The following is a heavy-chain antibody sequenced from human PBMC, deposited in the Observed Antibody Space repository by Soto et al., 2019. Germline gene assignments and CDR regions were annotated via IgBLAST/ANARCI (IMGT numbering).Heavy chain of an antibody. CDR3: ARLPFPWGWFDP. CDR1: GFSFNTYG. V-gene: IGHV3-48*04. J-gene: IGHJ5*02. Sequence: GGSLRLSCAASGFSFNTYGFHWVRQAPGKGLEWLSYISGSGRTIYSADSVKGRFTISRDNATNSLYLQMNNVRTEDTAVYYCARLPFPWGWFDPWGQGTLVTVSS. D-gene: IGHD3-16*01. CDR2: ISGSGRTI.